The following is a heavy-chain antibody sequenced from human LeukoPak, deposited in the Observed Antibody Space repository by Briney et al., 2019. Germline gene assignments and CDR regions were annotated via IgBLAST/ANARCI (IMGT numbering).Heavy chain of an antibody. CDR1: GFTFSRYW. J-gene: IGHJ6*03. CDR2: LSWNGGST. V-gene: IGHV3-20*04. CDR3: ARDPWHYSHYMDV. D-gene: IGHD3-10*01. Sequence: GGSLRLSCAASGFTFSRYWMHWVRQAPGKGLEWVSGLSWNGGSTGYADSVKGRFTISRDNAKNSLYLQMNSLRAEDTALYYCARDPWHYSHYMDVWGKGTTVTVSS.